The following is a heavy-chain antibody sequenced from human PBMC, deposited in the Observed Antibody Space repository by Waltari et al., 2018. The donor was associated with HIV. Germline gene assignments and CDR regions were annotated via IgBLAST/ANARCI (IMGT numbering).Heavy chain of an antibody. J-gene: IGHJ3*02. Sequence: QLQLQESGPGLVKPSETLSLTCPVSGGSIRSSSYYWGWLRQPPGKGLGGIGSIYYSGSTYYNPSLKSRVTISVDTSKNQFSLKLSSVTAADTAVYYCARRDYYDSSGTEGTKGDDAFDIWGQGTMVTVSS. D-gene: IGHD3-22*01. CDR1: GGSIRSSSYY. CDR2: IYYSGST. CDR3: ARRDYYDSSGTEGTKGDDAFDI. V-gene: IGHV4-39*01.